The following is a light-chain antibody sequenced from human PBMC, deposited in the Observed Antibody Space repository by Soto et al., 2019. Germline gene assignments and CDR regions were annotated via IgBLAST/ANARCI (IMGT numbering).Light chain of an antibody. CDR3: QSYDSTTPVV. CDR2: KDN. Sequence: NFMLTQPHSVSDSPGKTVTISCTRSSGSIASSYVQWYQQRPGSAPTTLIFKDNERPSGVPGRFSGSIDRSSNSASLTIAGLKTEDEADYYCQSYDSTTPVVFGGGTQLTVL. V-gene: IGLV6-57*04. J-gene: IGLJ7*01. CDR1: SGSIASSY.